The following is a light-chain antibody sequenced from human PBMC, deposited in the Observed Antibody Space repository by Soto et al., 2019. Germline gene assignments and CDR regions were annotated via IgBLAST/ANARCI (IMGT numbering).Light chain of an antibody. J-gene: IGKJ5*01. Sequence: DIQMTQSPSSLSASVGDRVTITCRASQGISNFLSLYQLKPGKVPKSLISAASTLQSGVPSRFSGSGSGTDFTFTITSSQPEDVAAYCWQKYSSVITFGQGTQLEIK. V-gene: IGKV1-27*01. CDR1: QGISNF. CDR2: AAS. CDR3: QKYSSVIT.